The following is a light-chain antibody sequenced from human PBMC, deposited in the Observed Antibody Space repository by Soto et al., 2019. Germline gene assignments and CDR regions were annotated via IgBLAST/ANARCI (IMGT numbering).Light chain of an antibody. CDR1: NIGSRS. CDR2: DDR. J-gene: IGLJ1*01. CDR3: QVWDSTSDHYV. Sequence: SYELTQPPSVSVAPGQTASISCGGNNIGSRSVHWYQQKAGQAPVLVVYDDRDRPSGIPERFAGSNSGNTATLTISRVEAGDEADYYRQVWDSTSDHYVFGTGTKVTVL. V-gene: IGLV3-21*02.